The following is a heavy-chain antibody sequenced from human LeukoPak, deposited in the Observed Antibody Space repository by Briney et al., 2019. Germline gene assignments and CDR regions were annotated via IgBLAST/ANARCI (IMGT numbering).Heavy chain of an antibody. D-gene: IGHD1-26*01. J-gene: IGHJ6*03. V-gene: IGHV1-69*05. CDR1: GGTFSNYA. Sequence: GASVKVSCKASGGTFSNYAISWVRQAPGQGLEWMGGIIPIFGTANYAQKFQGRVTITTDESTSTAYMELSSLRSEDTAVYYCARGKWELLYYYYYMDVWGKGTTVTVSS. CDR3: ARGKWELLYYYYYMDV. CDR2: IIPIFGTA.